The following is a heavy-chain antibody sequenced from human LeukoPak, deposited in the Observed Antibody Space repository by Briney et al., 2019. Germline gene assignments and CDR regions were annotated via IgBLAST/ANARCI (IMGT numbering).Heavy chain of an antibody. J-gene: IGHJ3*02. V-gene: IGHV3-23*01. Sequence: GGSLRLSCAGSGFTFSSHGMDWIRQAPGEGLEWVSGISPSGDITYYADSVKGRFTISRDNAKNSLYLQMNSLRAEDMALYYCAKDWDYYDNRGAFEIWGQGTMVTVSS. CDR2: ISPSGDIT. CDR1: GFTFSSHG. CDR3: AKDWDYYDNRGAFEI. D-gene: IGHD3-22*01.